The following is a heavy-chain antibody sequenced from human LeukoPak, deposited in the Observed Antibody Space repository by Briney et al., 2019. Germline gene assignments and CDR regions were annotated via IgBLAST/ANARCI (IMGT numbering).Heavy chain of an antibody. CDR1: GGSFSGNS. CDR2: ISFSGGV. CDR3: ARHEVSDRGLIAFDI. D-gene: IGHD3-10*01. J-gene: IGHJ3*02. V-gene: IGHV4-34*01. Sequence: SETLSLTCAVSGGSFSGNSWSWIRQSPGKGLEWIGEISFSGGVTYNPSLKSRVSISVDTSKNQFSLKVTSVTAADTAVYYCARHEVSDRGLIAFDIWGQGTMVTVSS.